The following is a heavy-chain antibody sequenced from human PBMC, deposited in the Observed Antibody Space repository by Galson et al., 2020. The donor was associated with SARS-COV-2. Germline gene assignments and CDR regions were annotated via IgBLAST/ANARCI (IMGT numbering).Heavy chain of an antibody. D-gene: IGHD6-19*01. V-gene: IGHV2-70*11. CDR1: TSGMC. CDR3: ARIDSSGCRGNY. Sequence: TSGMCVNWIRQPPGKALEWLARIDWDGDKYYSTSLKTRLTISKDTSKNQVVLTMTDMDPVDTATYYCARIDSSGCRGNYWGQGTPVTVSS. J-gene: IGHJ4*02. CDR2: IDWDGDK.